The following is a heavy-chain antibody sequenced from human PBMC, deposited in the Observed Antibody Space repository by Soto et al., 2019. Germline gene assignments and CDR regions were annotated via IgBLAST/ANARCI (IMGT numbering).Heavy chain of an antibody. CDR1: GYTLTELS. V-gene: IGHV1-24*01. D-gene: IGHD3-10*01. J-gene: IGHJ4*02. CDR3: ATTYYYGSGSYFQIDY. Sequence: ASVKVSCKVSGYTLTELSMHWVRQAPGKGLEWMGGFDPEDGETIYAQKFQGRVTMTEDTSTDTAYMELSSLRSEDTAVYYCATTYYYGSGSYFQIDYWGQGTLVTVSS. CDR2: FDPEDGET.